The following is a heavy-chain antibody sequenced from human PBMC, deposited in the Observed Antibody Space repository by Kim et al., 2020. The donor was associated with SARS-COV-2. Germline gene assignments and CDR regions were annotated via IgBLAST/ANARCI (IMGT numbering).Heavy chain of an antibody. Sequence: ASVKVSCKASGYTFTGYYMHWVRQAPGQGLEWMGRINPNSGGTNYAQKFQGRVTMTRDTSISTAYMELSRLRSDDTAVYYCARTYYYDSSGYYFGYWGQGTLVTVSS. J-gene: IGHJ4*02. V-gene: IGHV1-2*06. D-gene: IGHD3-22*01. CDR2: INPNSGGT. CDR1: GYTFTGYY. CDR3: ARTYYYDSSGYYFGY.